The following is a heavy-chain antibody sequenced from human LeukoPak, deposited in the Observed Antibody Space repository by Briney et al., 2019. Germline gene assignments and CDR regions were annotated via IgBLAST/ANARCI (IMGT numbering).Heavy chain of an antibody. V-gene: IGHV3-23*01. CDR2: ISGSGGST. J-gene: IGHJ6*02. CDR1: GFTFSSYA. D-gene: IGHD1-26*01. CDR3: AKHSGSYLTRYYYYYGMDV. Sequence: PGGSLRLSCAASGFTFSSYAMSWVRQAPGKGLEWVSAISGSGGSTYYADSVKGRFTISRDNSKNTLYLQMNSLRAEDTAVYYCAKHSGSYLTRYYYYYGMDVWGQGTTVTVSS.